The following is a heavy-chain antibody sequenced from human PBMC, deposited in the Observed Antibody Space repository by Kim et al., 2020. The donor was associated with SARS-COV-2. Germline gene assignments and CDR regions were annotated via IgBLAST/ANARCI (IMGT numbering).Heavy chain of an antibody. D-gene: IGHD6-13*01. Sequence: SETLSLTCTVSGGSISSGGYYWSWIRQHPGKGLEWIGYIYYIGSTYYNPSLKSRVTISVDTSKNQFSLKLSSVTAADTAVYYCARKGIAAAGDWYFDLWGRGTLVTVSS. CDR3: ARKGIAAAGDWYFDL. V-gene: IGHV4-31*03. J-gene: IGHJ2*01. CDR1: GGSISSGGYY. CDR2: IYYIGST.